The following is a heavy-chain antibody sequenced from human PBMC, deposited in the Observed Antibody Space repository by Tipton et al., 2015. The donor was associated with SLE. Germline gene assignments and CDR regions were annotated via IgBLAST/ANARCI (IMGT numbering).Heavy chain of an antibody. CDR3: ASRVGATKGGAFEI. J-gene: IGHJ3*02. Sequence: QLVQSGAEVKKPGASVKVSCKASGYTFTIYGISWVRQAPGQGLEWMGWISAYNGNTNYAQKLQGRVTMTTDTSTSTAYMELNSLRSEDTAVYYCASRVGATKGGAFEIWGQGTRVTVSS. CDR2: ISAYNGNT. V-gene: IGHV1-18*01. D-gene: IGHD1-26*01. CDR1: GYTFTIYG.